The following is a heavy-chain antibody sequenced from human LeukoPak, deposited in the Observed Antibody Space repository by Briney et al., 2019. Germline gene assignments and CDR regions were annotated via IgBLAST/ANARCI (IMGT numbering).Heavy chain of an antibody. D-gene: IGHD3-22*01. J-gene: IGHJ5*02. CDR2: IYHSGST. V-gene: IGHV4-38-2*02. CDR1: GYSISSGYY. Sequence: SETLSLTCTVSGYSISSGYYWGWIRQPPEKGLEWIGSIYHSGSTYYNPSLKSRVTISVDTSKNQFSLKLSSVTAADTAVYYCARASYYDSSGYYTSNWFDPWGQGTLVTVSS. CDR3: ARASYYDSSGYYTSNWFDP.